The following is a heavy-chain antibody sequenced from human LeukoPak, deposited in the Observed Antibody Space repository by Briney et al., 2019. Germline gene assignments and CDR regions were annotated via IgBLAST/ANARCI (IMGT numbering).Heavy chain of an antibody. Sequence: ASVKVSCKASGYTFTSYAMNWVRQAPGQGLEWMGWISAYNGNTNYAQKLQGRVTMTTDTSTSTAYMELRSLRSDDTAVYYCARAPMVRGVISAFDIWGQGTMVTVSS. V-gene: IGHV1-18*01. CDR3: ARAPMVRGVISAFDI. CDR1: GYTFTSYA. D-gene: IGHD3-10*01. CDR2: ISAYNGNT. J-gene: IGHJ3*02.